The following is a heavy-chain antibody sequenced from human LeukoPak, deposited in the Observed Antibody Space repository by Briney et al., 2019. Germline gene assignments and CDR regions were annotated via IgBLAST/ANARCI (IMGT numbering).Heavy chain of an antibody. Sequence: GASVEVSCKASGGTFSSYAISWVRQAPGQGLEWMGGIIPIFGTANYTQKFQGRVTITADESTSTAYMELSSLRSEDTAVYYCARGRTRYYDSSGYYFLVYWGQGTLVTVSS. CDR3: ARGRTRYYDSSGYYFLVY. CDR1: GGTFSSYA. D-gene: IGHD3-22*01. CDR2: IIPIFGTA. V-gene: IGHV1-69*13. J-gene: IGHJ4*02.